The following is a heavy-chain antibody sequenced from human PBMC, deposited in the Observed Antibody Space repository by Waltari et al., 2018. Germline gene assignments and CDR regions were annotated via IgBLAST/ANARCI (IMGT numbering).Heavy chain of an antibody. CDR3: AMWSGYDTRYYGMDV. CDR2: IYYRGRH. D-gene: IGHD3-3*01. J-gene: IGHJ6*02. V-gene: IGHV4-39*01. Sequence: QLQLQESGPGLVKPSETLSLTCTVSGGSISSSSYYWGWIRQPPGKGLEWFGSIYYRGRHYYNPSLKSRVTISGDTTKNQFSLKLSFVTAADTAVYYCAMWSGYDTRYYGMDVWGQGTTVTVSS. CDR1: GGSISSSSYY.